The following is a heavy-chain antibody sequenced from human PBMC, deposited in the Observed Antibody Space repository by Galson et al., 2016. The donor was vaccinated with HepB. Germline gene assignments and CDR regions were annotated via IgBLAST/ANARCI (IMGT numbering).Heavy chain of an antibody. V-gene: IGHV3-15*07. J-gene: IGHJ4*02. CDR3: TTAIDRSGWYFPRF. D-gene: IGHD6-19*01. CDR2: IKSKTDGGTT. CDR1: GFTFSNAW. Sequence: SLRLSCAGSGFTFSNAWMNWVRQAPGKGLEWVGRIKSKTDGGTTDYAAPVKGRFTISRDDSKNTLYLQMSSLKSEDTAVYYCTTAIDRSGWYFPRFWGQGTLVTVSS.